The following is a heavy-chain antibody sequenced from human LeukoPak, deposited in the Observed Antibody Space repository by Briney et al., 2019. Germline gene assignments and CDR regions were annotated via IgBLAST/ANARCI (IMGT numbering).Heavy chain of an antibody. J-gene: IGHJ1*01. CDR1: GYSFTSYY. CDR3: ARASIAVAGRVYFQH. Sequence: ASVKVSCKTSGYSFTSYYMHWVRQAPGQGLEWMGGIIPIFGTANYAQKFQGRVTITADESTSTAYMELSSLRSEDTAVYYCARASIAVAGRVYFQHWGQGTLVTVSS. V-gene: IGHV1-69*13. D-gene: IGHD6-19*01. CDR2: IIPIFGTA.